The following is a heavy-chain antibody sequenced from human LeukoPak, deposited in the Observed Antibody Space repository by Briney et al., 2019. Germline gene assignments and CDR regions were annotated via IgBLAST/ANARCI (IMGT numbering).Heavy chain of an antibody. J-gene: IGHJ6*03. CDR3: AREAGSGTYRGKYYYYYMDV. Sequence: GGSLRLSCAASGFTFSSYWMSWDRQAPGKGLEWVANIKQDGSEKYYVDSVKGRFTISRDNAKNSLCLQMNSLRAEDTAVYYCAREAGSGTYRGKYYYYYMDVWGKGTTVTVSS. CDR2: IKQDGSEK. V-gene: IGHV3-7*01. CDR1: GFTFSSYW. D-gene: IGHD3-10*01.